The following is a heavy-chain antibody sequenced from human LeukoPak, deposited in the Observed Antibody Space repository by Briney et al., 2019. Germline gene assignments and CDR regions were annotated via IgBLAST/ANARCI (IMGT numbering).Heavy chain of an antibody. D-gene: IGHD6-6*01. V-gene: IGHV4-30-2*01. CDR3: AREVPAHGEYSSAWVDY. CDR2: IYHSGST. CDR1: GGSISSGGYY. Sequence: TSETLSLTCTVSGGSISSGGYYWSWIRQPPGKGLEWIGYIYHSGSTYYNPSLKSRVTISVDRSKNQFSLKLSSVTAADTAVYYCAREVPAHGEYSSAWVDYWGQGTLVTVSS. J-gene: IGHJ4*02.